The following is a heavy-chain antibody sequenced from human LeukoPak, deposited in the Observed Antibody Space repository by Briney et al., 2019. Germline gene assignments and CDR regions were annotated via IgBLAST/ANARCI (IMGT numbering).Heavy chain of an antibody. J-gene: IGHJ1*01. CDR2: ISGSGGST. Sequence: GGSLRLSCAASGFTFSSYAMSWVRQAPGKGLEWVSAISGSGGSTYYADSVKGRFTISRDNSKNTLYLQMNSLRAEDTAVYYGAKDVGDIVVVVAATGPGFQHWGQGTLVTVSS. V-gene: IGHV3-23*01. D-gene: IGHD2-15*01. CDR3: AKDVGDIVVVVAATGPGFQH. CDR1: GFTFSSYA.